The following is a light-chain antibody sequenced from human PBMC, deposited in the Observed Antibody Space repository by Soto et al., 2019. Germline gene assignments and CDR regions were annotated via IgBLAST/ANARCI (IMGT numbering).Light chain of an antibody. Sequence: QSALTQPASVSGSPGQSITISCTGTSRDIGNYNYVSWYQHHPGKAPKLMIYEVTSRPSGVSDRFSGSKSGMTASLTISGLQPEDEADYYCCSYVGATTYVFGTGTKVTVL. CDR2: EVT. CDR1: SRDIGNYNY. J-gene: IGLJ1*01. V-gene: IGLV2-14*01. CDR3: CSYVGATTYV.